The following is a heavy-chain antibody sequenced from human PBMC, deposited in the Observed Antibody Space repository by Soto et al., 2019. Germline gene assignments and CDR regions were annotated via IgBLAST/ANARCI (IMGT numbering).Heavy chain of an antibody. CDR2: ISGSGGST. J-gene: IGHJ6*03. CDR3: ASSVTPGSYYYYYYYMDV. Sequence: PGGSLRLSCAASGFTLSSYAMSWVRQAPGKGLEWVSAISGSGGSTYYADSVKGRFTISRDNSKNTLYLQMNSLRAEDTAVYYCASSVTPGSYYYYYYYMDVWGKGTTVTVSS. V-gene: IGHV3-23*01. D-gene: IGHD4-17*01. CDR1: GFTLSSYA.